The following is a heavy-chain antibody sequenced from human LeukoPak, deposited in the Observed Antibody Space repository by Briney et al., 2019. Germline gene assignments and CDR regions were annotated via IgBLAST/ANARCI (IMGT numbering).Heavy chain of an antibody. CDR2: IYPDDSDT. Sequence: GESLKISCKGSGYRFTNYWIGWVRQMPGKGLEWMGLIYPDDSDTRYSPSFQGQVTISADKSISTAYLQWRSLKASDTAMYYCAIGGDSTTSCYRCFDYWGQGTLVTVSS. CDR3: AIGGDSTTSCYRCFDY. V-gene: IGHV5-51*01. D-gene: IGHD2-2*02. CDR1: GYRFTNYW. J-gene: IGHJ4*02.